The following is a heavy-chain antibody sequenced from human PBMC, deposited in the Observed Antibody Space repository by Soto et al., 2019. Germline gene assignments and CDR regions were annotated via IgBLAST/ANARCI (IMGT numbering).Heavy chain of an antibody. Sequence: QVQLQESGPGLVKPSGTLSLTCAVSGGSISSTNWWSWVRQPPGKGLEWIGEIYHSGSTNYNPSLKSRVTMSVDKSKNQFSLKLNSVTAADTAVYYCAGLYCSGGSCSEPPLPWGQGTLVTVSS. V-gene: IGHV4-4*02. J-gene: IGHJ5*02. CDR1: GGSISSTNW. CDR3: AGLYCSGGSCSEPPLP. CDR2: IYHSGST. D-gene: IGHD2-15*01.